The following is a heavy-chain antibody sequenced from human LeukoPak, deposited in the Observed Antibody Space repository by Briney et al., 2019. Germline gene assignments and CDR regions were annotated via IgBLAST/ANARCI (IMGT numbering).Heavy chain of an antibody. CDR3: AKDRSSLAREYFDY. CDR2: ISGSGGNI. CDR1: GFTFSSYG. D-gene: IGHD6-6*01. V-gene: IGHV3-23*01. Sequence: GGSLRLSCAASGFTFSSYGMSWVRQAPGKGLEWVSGISGSGGNIHYADSVKGRFTISRDNSRNTLYVQMNSLRAEDTAVYYCAKDRSSLAREYFDYWGQGSLVTVPS. J-gene: IGHJ4*02.